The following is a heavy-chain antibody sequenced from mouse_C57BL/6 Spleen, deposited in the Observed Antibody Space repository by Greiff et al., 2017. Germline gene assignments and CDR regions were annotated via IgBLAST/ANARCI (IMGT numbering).Heavy chain of an antibody. CDR1: GFTFSDYG. CDR2: ISSGSSTI. J-gene: IGHJ1*03. CDR3: ARNYYGSSYGWYFDV. V-gene: IGHV5-17*01. D-gene: IGHD1-1*01. Sequence: DVKLQESGGGLVKPGGSLKLSCAASGFTFSDYGMHWVRQAPEKGLEWVAYISSGSSTIYYADTVKGRFTISRDNAKNTLFLQMTSLRSEDTAMYYCARNYYGSSYGWYFDVWGTGTTVTVSS.